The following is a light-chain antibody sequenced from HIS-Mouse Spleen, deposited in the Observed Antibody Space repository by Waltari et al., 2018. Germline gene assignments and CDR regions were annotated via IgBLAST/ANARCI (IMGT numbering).Light chain of an antibody. CDR1: SSDFGSYNL. J-gene: IGLJ3*02. Sequence: QSALTQPASVSGAPGQPITISCTGTSSDFGSYNLLSWYQQNPGKAPKLMIYEGSKRPSGVSNRFSGSKSGNTASLTISGLQAEDEADYYCCSYAGSSTWVFGGGTKLTVL. V-gene: IGLV2-23*01. CDR2: EGS. CDR3: CSYAGSSTWV.